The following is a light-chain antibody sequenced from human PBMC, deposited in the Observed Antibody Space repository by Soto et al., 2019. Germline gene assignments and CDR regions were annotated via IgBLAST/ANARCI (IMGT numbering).Light chain of an antibody. Sequence: EIVMTPSPATLSVSPGETASLSCRASQSAGNFLAWYQQKPGQAPRLLIYGASTRATGIPARFSGSGSGTEFTLTISSLQSEDFAVYYCQQYNNWPPITFGQGTRLEIK. CDR2: GAS. V-gene: IGKV3-15*01. CDR3: QQYNNWPPIT. CDR1: QSAGNF. J-gene: IGKJ5*01.